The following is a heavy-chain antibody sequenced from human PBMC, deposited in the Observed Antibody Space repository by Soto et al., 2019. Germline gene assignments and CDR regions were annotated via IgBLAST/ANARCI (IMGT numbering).Heavy chain of an antibody. CDR1: GYTFTSYG. V-gene: IGHV1-18*01. CDR2: ISAYNGNT. D-gene: IGHD5-18*01. Sequence: QVQLVQSGAEVKKPGASVKVSCKASGYTFTSYGISWVRQAPGQGREGMGWISAYNGNTNYAQKLQGRVTMTTDTSTSTAYMELRSLRSDDTAVYYCARDHGVDTAMVTNFDYGGQGTLVTVSS. J-gene: IGHJ4*02. CDR3: ARDHGVDTAMVTNFDY.